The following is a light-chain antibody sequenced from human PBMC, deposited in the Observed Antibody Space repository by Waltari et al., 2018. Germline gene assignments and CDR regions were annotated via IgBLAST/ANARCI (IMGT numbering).Light chain of an antibody. V-gene: IGKV3-15*01. CDR2: YAS. Sequence: EIVMTQSPATMSVSPGERATLSCRASQSLSNNLAWYQQKPGQAPRLLIYYASTSATGIPTRFSGSGSGTEFTLTISSLQSEDVAVYYCQQYNNWPPLTFGGGTKVEIK. CDR1: QSLSNN. CDR3: QQYNNWPPLT. J-gene: IGKJ4*01.